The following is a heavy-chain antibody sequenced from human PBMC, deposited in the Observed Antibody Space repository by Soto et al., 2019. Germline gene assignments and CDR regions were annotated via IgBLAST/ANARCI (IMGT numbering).Heavy chain of an antibody. CDR3: VRARSTDSRPDY. J-gene: IGHJ4*02. D-gene: IGHD3-22*01. V-gene: IGHV3-23*01. Sequence: PGGSLRLSCVASGFTFSRHGLSWVRQAPGKGLEWVSTINPSGDSTFYADSVKGRFTISRDNSKNTVYLQLDSLRAEDTAVYFCVRARSTDSRPDYWGQGTLVTVS. CDR1: GFTFSRHG. CDR2: INPSGDST.